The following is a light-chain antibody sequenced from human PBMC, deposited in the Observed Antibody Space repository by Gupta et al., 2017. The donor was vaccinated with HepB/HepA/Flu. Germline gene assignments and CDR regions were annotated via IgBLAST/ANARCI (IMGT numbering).Light chain of an antibody. CDR1: SSNIGGST. CDR3: ASWDDSLNGVV. V-gene: IGLV1-44*01. J-gene: IGLJ2*01. CDR2: TNN. Sequence: QSVLTQPSSASGTPGQRATISCSGSSSNIGGSTLTWYRQFPGTAPKLLIYTNNQRPSGVPDRFSGSKSGTSASLATSGLQSEDEADYYCASWDDSLNGVVFGGGTKLTVL.